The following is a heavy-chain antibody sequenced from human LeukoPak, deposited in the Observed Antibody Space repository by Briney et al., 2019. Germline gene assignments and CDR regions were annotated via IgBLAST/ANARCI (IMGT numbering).Heavy chain of an antibody. Sequence: ASVKVSCKASGYTFTGYYMHWVRQAPGQGLEWMGWLNPNSGGTNYAQKFQGWVTMTRDTSMSTAYMELSRLRSDDTAVYYCARGGYYYGSGSFDWFDPWGQGTLVTVSS. CDR2: LNPNSGGT. D-gene: IGHD3-10*01. V-gene: IGHV1-2*04. J-gene: IGHJ5*02. CDR1: GYTFTGYY. CDR3: ARGGYYYGSGSFDWFDP.